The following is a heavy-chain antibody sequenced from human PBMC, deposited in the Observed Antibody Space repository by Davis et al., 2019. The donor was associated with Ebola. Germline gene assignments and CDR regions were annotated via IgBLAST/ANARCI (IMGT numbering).Heavy chain of an antibody. CDR2: IIPIFGTA. CDR3: ARVRVWQQPRIYGMDV. D-gene: IGHD6-13*01. CDR1: GGTFSSYA. J-gene: IGHJ6*02. V-gene: IGHV1-69*06. Sequence: AASVKVSCKASGGTFSSYAISWVRQAPGQGLEWMGGIIPIFGTANYAQKFQGRVTITADKSTSPAYMELSSLRSEDTAVYYCARVRVWQQPRIYGMDVWGQGTTVTVSS.